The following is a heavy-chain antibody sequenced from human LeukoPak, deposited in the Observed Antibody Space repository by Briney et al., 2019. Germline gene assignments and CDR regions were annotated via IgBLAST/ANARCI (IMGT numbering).Heavy chain of an antibody. J-gene: IGHJ5*02. Sequence: GESLKISCKGSGYNFASYWIGWVRQMPGKGLEWMGIIYPGDSDTRYSPFFQGQVTISADKSISTAYLQWSSLKASDTAMYYCARALSDWFDPWGQGTLVTVSS. CDR2: IYPGDSDT. CDR3: ARALSDWFDP. V-gene: IGHV5-51*01. D-gene: IGHD3-16*02. CDR1: GYNFASYW.